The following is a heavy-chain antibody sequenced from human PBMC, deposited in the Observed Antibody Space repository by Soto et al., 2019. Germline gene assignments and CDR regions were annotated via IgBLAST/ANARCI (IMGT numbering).Heavy chain of an antibody. CDR2: INHSGST. V-gene: IGHV4-34*01. J-gene: IGHJ6*02. CDR3: ARAWGSENIVLRGMDV. CDR1: GGSFSGYY. Sequence: SETLSLTCAVYGGSFSGYYWSWIRQPPGKGLEWIGEINHSGSTNYNPSLKSRVTISVDTSKNQFSLKLSSVTAADTAVYYCARAWGSENIVLRGMDVWGQGTTVTVSS. D-gene: IGHD2-8*02.